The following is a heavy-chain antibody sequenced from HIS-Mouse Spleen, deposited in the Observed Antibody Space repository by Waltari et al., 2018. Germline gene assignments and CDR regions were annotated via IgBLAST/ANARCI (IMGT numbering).Heavy chain of an antibody. CDR3: ARASRDLLLPRYFDL. CDR1: GGSISSYY. CDR2: YYSGCT. V-gene: IGHV4-59*01. J-gene: IGHJ2*01. Sequence: QVQLQESGPGLVKPSETLSLTCTVSGGSISSYYWSWIRQPPGKGLEGIGYYSGCTNSHPSLKSRVTISVDTSKNQFSLKLSSVTAADTAVYYCARASRDLLLPRYFDLWGRGTLVTVSS.